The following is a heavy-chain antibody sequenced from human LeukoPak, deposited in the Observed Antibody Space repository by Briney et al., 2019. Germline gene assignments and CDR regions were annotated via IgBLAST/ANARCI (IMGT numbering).Heavy chain of an antibody. V-gene: IGHV4-59*01. Sequence: SETLSLTCTVSGGSISNYYWSWIRQPPGKGLEWIGYIYYSGSTKYNPSLKSRVTISVDTSKNQFSLKLSSVTAADTAVYYCARTYGSKSNYYFDYWGQGTLVTVSS. D-gene: IGHD3-10*01. J-gene: IGHJ4*02. CDR1: GGSISNYY. CDR3: ARTYGSKSNYYFDY. CDR2: IYYSGST.